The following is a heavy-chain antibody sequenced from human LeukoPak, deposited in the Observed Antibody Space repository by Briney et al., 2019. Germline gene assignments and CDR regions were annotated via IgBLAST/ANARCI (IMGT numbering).Heavy chain of an antibody. D-gene: IGHD6-19*01. Sequence: ASVRVSCKASGYTFTNNDINWVRQATGQGLEWLGWMSPKNGNTGYAQKFHDRVALTRDTSISTAYRELSSLTDDDTAIYYCARGNAVSGDYWGQGTLVTVSS. V-gene: IGHV1-8*01. J-gene: IGHJ4*02. CDR3: ARGNAVSGDY. CDR2: MSPKNGNT. CDR1: GYTFTNND.